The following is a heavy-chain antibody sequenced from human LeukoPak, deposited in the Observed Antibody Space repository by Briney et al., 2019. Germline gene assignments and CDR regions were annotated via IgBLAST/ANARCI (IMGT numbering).Heavy chain of an antibody. J-gene: IGHJ4*02. V-gene: IGHV1-18*01. D-gene: IGHD2-2*02. CDR3: ARDGLANRYCSSTSCYTPFDY. CDR2: ISAYNGNT. CDR1: GYTFTSYG. Sequence: GASVKVSCKASGYTFTSYGISWVRQAPGQGLEWMGWISAYNGNTNYAQKLQGRVTMTTDTSTSTAYMELRSLRSDDTAVYYCARDGLANRYCSSTSCYTPFDYWGQGTLVTVSS.